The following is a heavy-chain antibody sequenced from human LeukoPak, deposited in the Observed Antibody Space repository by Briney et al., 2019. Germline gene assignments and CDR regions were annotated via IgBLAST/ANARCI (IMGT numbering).Heavy chain of an antibody. V-gene: IGHV4-34*01. CDR3: ARRAVRGVRLRINAFDI. Sequence: TTSETLSLTCAVYGGSFSGYYWSWIRQPPGRGLEWIGEINHSGSTNYNPSLKSRVTISVDTSKNQFSLKLSSVTAADTAVYYCARRAVRGVRLRINAFDIWGQGTMVTVSS. J-gene: IGHJ3*02. CDR1: GGSFSGYY. CDR2: INHSGST. D-gene: IGHD3-10*01.